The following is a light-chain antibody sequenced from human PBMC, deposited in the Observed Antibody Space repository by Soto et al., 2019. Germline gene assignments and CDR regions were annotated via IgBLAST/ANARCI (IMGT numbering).Light chain of an antibody. V-gene: IGKV3-20*01. CDR3: QQYGDSIT. Sequence: VLPQSPGSLSLSPGERATVSCRASQTVTSSYLAWYQQRPGQAPQLLIYDAVKRATGILDRFSGSESGRDNTLTISSLDPEDFAVYYCQQYGDSITYGGGTKVDIK. J-gene: IGKJ4*01. CDR1: QTVTSSY. CDR2: DAV.